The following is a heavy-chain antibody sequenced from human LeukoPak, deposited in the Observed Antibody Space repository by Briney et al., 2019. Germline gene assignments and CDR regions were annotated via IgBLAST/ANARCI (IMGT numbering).Heavy chain of an antibody. CDR3: ARSGQYYDFWSGRFGYMDV. CDR2: IIPIFGTA. J-gene: IGHJ6*03. D-gene: IGHD3-3*01. Sequence: SVKVSCKASGGTFSSYAISWVRQAPGQGLEWMGGIIPIFGTANYAQKFQGRVTITTDESTSTAYMELSSLRSEDTAVYYCARSGQYYDFWSGRFGYMDVWGKGTMVTVSS. CDR1: GGTFSSYA. V-gene: IGHV1-69*05.